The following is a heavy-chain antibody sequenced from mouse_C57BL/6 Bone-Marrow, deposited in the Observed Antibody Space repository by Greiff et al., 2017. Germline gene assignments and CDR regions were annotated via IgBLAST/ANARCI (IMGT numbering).Heavy chain of an antibody. CDR3: AREDYYGSSYWYVDV. V-gene: IGHV1-81*01. Sequence: VKLQQSGAELARPGASVKLSCKASGYTFTSSGISWVKQRTGQGLEWIGEIYPRSGNTYYNEKFKGKATLTADKSSSTAYMELRSLTSEDSAVYFCAREDYYGSSYWYVDVWGTGTTVTVSS. J-gene: IGHJ1*03. D-gene: IGHD1-1*01. CDR2: IYPRSGNT. CDR1: GYTFTSSG.